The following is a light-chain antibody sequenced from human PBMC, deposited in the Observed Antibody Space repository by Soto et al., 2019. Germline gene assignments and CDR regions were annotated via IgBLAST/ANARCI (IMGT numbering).Light chain of an antibody. CDR1: ERIGSS. CDR3: QHRSTWPPFS. CDR2: DAS. J-gene: IGKJ3*01. V-gene: IGKV3-11*01. Sequence: EIVGTQSRGTLALSFWERSTLSCMASERIGSSLAWYQHKLGQPPRLLIYDASNRATGIPVRFSGSGSGTDFTLTISRLEPEDFAVHYCQHRSTWPPFSFGPGTKVDIK.